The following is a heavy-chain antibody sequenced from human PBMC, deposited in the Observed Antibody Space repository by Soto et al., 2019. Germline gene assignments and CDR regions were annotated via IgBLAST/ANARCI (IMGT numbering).Heavy chain of an antibody. J-gene: IGHJ4*02. V-gene: IGHV1-8*01. CDR3: ARDPAYDYARPLYFDY. D-gene: IGHD4-17*01. CDR2: MNPNSGNT. CDR1: GYTFTSYD. Sequence: ASVKVSCKASGYTFTSYDINWVRQATGQGLEWMGWMNPNSGNTGYAQKFQGRVTITRDTSASTAYMELSSLRSEDTAVYYCARDPAYDYARPLYFDYWGQGTLVTVS.